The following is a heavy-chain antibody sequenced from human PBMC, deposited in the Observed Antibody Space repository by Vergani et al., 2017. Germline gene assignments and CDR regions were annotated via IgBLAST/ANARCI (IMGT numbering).Heavy chain of an antibody. V-gene: IGHV3-33*01. CDR2: IWYDGSNK. CDR3: ARDPRRFGELVDY. J-gene: IGHJ4*02. CDR1: GFTFSSYG. Sequence: QVQLVESGGGVVQPGRSLRLSCAASGFTFSSYGMHWVRQAPGKGLEWVAVIWYDGSNKYYADSVKGRFTISRDNSKNTLYLQMNSLRAEDTAVYYCARDPRRFGELVDYWGQGTLVTVSS. D-gene: IGHD3-10*01.